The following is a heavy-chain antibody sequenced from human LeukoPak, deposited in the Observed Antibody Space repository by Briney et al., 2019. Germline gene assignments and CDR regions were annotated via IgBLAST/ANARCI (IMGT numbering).Heavy chain of an antibody. Sequence: SETLSLTCTVSGGSISGYYWTWIRQSPGKGLEWIGYVSSTGSTNYTPSLKSRVTISIDTSKSQFSLMLTSVTAADTAVYYCARGAGSGWSDYWGQGTLVTVSS. V-gene: IGHV4-59*01. J-gene: IGHJ4*02. D-gene: IGHD6-19*01. CDR3: ARGAGSGWSDY. CDR1: GGSISGYY. CDR2: VSSTGST.